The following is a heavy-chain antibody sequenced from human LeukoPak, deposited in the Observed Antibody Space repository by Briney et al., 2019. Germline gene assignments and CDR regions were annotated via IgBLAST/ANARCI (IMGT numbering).Heavy chain of an antibody. J-gene: IGHJ4*02. Sequence: PGGSLRLSCAASGFTFSSYSMIWVRQAPGKGLEWVSYISSSSTTIYYADSVKGRFTISRDNAKNSLHLQMNSLRAEDTAVYYCARALGYCSSTICYRFDYWGQGTLVTVSS. CDR1: GFTFSSYS. CDR2: ISSSSTTI. CDR3: ARALGYCSSTICYRFDY. V-gene: IGHV3-48*01. D-gene: IGHD2-2*01.